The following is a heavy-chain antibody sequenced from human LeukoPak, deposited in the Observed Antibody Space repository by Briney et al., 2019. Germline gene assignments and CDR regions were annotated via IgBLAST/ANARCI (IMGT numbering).Heavy chain of an antibody. V-gene: IGHV4-59*11. CDR1: GGSISSHY. CDR2: IYYSGST. CDR3: ARDSVTDDAFDI. Sequence: SETLSLTCTVSGGSISSHYWSWIRQPPGKGLERIGYIYYSGSTNYNLSLKSRVTISVDTSKNQFSLKLSSVTAADTAVYYCARDSVTDDAFDIWGQGTMVTVSS. J-gene: IGHJ3*02.